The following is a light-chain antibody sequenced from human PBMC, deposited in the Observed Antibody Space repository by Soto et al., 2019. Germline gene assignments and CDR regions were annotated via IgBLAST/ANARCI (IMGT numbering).Light chain of an antibody. CDR3: QQYYSTPYT. Sequence: DIVMTQSPDSLAVSLGERATINCKSSQNVLYSSNNKNYLAWYQQKPGQPPKLLIYCASTRESGVPDRFSGRGSGTDFTITISSLQAEDVAVYYCQQYYSTPYTFGQGTKLEIK. CDR1: QNVLYSSNNKNY. V-gene: IGKV4-1*01. J-gene: IGKJ2*01. CDR2: CAS.